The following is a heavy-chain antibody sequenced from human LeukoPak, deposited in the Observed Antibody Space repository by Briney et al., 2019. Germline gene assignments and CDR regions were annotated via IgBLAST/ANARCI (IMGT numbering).Heavy chain of an antibody. CDR2: IIPIFGTA. CDR1: GGTFSSYA. V-gene: IGHV1-69*05. D-gene: IGHD6-6*01. J-gene: IGHJ4*02. CDR3: ARGGPFPSGSSSREYYLDY. Sequence: ASVKVSCKASGGTFSSYAISWVRQAPGQGLEWMGGIIPIFGTANYAQKLQGRVTMTTDTSTSTAYMEVRSLRSDDTAVYYCARGGPFPSGSSSREYYLDYWGQGTLVTVSS.